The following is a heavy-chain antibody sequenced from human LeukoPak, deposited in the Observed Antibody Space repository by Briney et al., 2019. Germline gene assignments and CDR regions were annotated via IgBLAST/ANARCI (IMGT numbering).Heavy chain of an antibody. V-gene: IGHV4-59*01. Sequence: SETLSLTCTVSGGSISSYYWSWIRQPPGQGLEWIGYIYYSGSTNYNPSLKSRVTISVDTSKNQFSLKLSSVTAADTAVYYCAATRITMVRGVTHFDYWGQGTLVTVSS. CDR2: IYYSGST. CDR3: AATRITMVRGVTHFDY. J-gene: IGHJ4*02. CDR1: GGSISSYY. D-gene: IGHD3-10*01.